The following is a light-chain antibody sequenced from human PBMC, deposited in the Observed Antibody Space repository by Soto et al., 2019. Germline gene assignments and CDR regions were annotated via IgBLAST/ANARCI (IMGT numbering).Light chain of an antibody. J-gene: IGKJ4*01. CDR1: ESIRTY. Sequence: EIVLTQSPATLSLSPGERATLSCRASESIRTYLAWYQQKPGQAPRLPIYDASNRATGIPARFSGSGSGTDFTLTISRLEPEDFAVYYCQQFSSYPLTFGGGTKVDIK. CDR2: DAS. V-gene: IGKV3-11*01. CDR3: QQFSSYPLT.